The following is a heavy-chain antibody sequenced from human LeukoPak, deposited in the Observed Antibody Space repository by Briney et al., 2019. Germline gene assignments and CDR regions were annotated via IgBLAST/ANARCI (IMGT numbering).Heavy chain of an antibody. CDR3: ARSAGTNFWSGFNNWFDP. J-gene: IGHJ5*02. Sequence: GESLKISCKGSGYSFTSYWIGWVRQMPGKGLEWMGIIYPGDSDTRYSPSFQGQVTISADKSISTAYLQWSSLKASDTAMYYCARSAGTNFWSGFNNWFDPWGQGTLVTVSS. CDR1: GYSFTSYW. CDR2: IYPGDSDT. V-gene: IGHV5-51*01. D-gene: IGHD3-3*01.